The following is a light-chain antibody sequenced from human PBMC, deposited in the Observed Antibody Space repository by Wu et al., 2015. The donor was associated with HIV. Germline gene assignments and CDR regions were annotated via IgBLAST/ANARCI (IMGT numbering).Light chain of an antibody. J-gene: IGKJ2*03. CDR3: QQYNNWPPYS. CDR2: GAS. V-gene: IGKV3-15*01. CDR1: QNVRTN. Sequence: EIVMTQSPAFLSVSPGERATLSCRASQNVRTNLAWYQQKPGQAPRLLIYGASTRATGIPARFGGSGSGTEFTLTITNVQSADSAVYYCQQYNNWPPYSFGQGTKLEIK.